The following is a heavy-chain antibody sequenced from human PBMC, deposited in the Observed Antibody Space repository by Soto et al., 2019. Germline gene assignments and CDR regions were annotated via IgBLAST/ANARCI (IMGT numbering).Heavy chain of an antibody. Sequence: SETLSLTCTVSGGSISSYYWSWIRQPPGKGLEWIGYIYYSGSTNYNPSLKSRVTISVDTSKNQFSLKLSSVTAADTAVYYCARHHYDSWSGYYRPSWFDPWGQGTLVPSPQ. CDR3: ARHHYDSWSGYYRPSWFDP. D-gene: IGHD3-3*01. CDR2: IYYSGST. CDR1: GGSISSYY. V-gene: IGHV4-59*08. J-gene: IGHJ5*02.